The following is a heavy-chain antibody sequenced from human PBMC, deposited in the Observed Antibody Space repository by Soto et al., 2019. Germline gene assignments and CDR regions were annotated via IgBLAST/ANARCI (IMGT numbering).Heavy chain of an antibody. CDR2: TYYRSKRYN. J-gene: IGHJ4*02. CDR3: AKDRRGITGTRFDY. Sequence: SQPLPLTCGISGDSVSNISASWNWIRPPPSRGLEWLGRTYYRSKRYNDYAVSVKGRISINPDTSKNLFSLQLNSVTPEDTAVYYCAKDRRGITGTRFDYWGQGTLVTVSS. D-gene: IGHD1-20*01. CDR1: GDSVSNISAS. V-gene: IGHV6-1*01.